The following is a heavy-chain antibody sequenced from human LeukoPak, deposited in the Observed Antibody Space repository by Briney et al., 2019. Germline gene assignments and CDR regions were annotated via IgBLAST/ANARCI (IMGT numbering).Heavy chain of an antibody. J-gene: IGHJ4*02. V-gene: IGHV3-48*01. CDR2: ISSSSDSI. Sequence: GGSLRLSCAASGFTFSNYNMNWVRQAPGKGLEWISYISSSSDSIYYTDSVKGRFTISRDNARNPLYLQMNSLRAEDTAVYYCATGTYSLEKDYWGQGILVTVSS. CDR1: GFTFSNYN. D-gene: IGHD2-15*01. CDR3: ATGTYSLEKDY.